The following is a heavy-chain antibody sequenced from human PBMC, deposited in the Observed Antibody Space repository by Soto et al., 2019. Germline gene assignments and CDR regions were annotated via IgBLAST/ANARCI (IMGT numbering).Heavy chain of an antibody. Sequence: SETLSLTCTVSGGSLSSYDWSWIRQPPGKGLEWIGYIYYSGSTNYNPSLKSRVTISVDTSKNQFSLKLTSVTAADTAVYYCARSHRDNWGSPDYFDYWGQGTLVTVSS. V-gene: IGHV4-59*12. J-gene: IGHJ4*02. D-gene: IGHD7-27*01. CDR1: GGSLSSYD. CDR3: ARSHRDNWGSPDYFDY. CDR2: IYYSGST.